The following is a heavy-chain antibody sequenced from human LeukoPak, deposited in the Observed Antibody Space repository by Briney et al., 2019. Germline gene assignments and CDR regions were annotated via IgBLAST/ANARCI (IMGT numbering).Heavy chain of an antibody. V-gene: IGHV4-39*01. CDR2: IHYSGGT. J-gene: IGHJ4*02. D-gene: IGHD2-2*03. CDR3: ARHGYCSSTSCYPDY. Sequence: SSETLSLTCSVSGDSISSSNNYWGWIRQPPGKGLEWIAIIHYSGGTDYNPSLKSRVTISLDTSKNQFSLNLRYVTAADTAMYYCARHGYCSSTSCYPDYWGQGTLVTVSS. CDR1: GDSISSSNNY.